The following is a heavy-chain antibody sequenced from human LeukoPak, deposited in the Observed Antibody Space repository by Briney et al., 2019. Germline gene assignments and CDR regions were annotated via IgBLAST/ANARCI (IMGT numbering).Heavy chain of an antibody. CDR3: VRLRRNSDRSGFYYYYDN. Sequence: GGSLRLSCAASGFTFTSYSFNWVRQAPGKGLEWVSSINTVASYIYYADSVKGRFTISRDDADNSLYLKMNSLRAEDTAVYFCVRLRRNSDRSGFYYYYDNWGQGTLVTVSS. D-gene: IGHD3-22*01. CDR1: GFTFTSYS. V-gene: IGHV3-21*01. CDR2: INTVASYI. J-gene: IGHJ4*02.